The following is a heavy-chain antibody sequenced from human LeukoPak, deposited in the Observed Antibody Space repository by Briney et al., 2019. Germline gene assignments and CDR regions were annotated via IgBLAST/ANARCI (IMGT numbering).Heavy chain of an antibody. J-gene: IGHJ4*02. CDR2: MNPNSGGT. Sequence: ASVKVSCKASGYTFTSFDINWVRQATGQGPEWMGWMNPNSGGTNYAQKFQGRVTMTEDTSTDTAYMELSSLRSEDTAVYYCATIGRITIFGVVTSNYFDYWGQGTLVTVSS. D-gene: IGHD3-3*01. V-gene: IGHV1-8*01. CDR1: GYTFTSFD. CDR3: ATIGRITIFGVVTSNYFDY.